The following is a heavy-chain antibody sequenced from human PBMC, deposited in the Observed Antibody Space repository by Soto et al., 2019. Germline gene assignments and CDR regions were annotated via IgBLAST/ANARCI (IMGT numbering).Heavy chain of an antibody. CDR3: ATLCGGGKHSGGSCYLANDVFGI. Sequence: EVQLLESGGGSVQPGGSLRLFCAASGFTFSSYAMSWVRQAPGKGLAWFSAISGSAGNTYYAESVKSRFTISRDNSKNTQKLQVNGLSAEDTAGYYCATLCGGGKHSGGSCYLANDVFGILGQGSMISVSS. D-gene: IGHD2-15*01. CDR1: GFTFSSYA. J-gene: IGHJ3*02. V-gene: IGHV3-23*01. CDR2: ISGSAGNT.